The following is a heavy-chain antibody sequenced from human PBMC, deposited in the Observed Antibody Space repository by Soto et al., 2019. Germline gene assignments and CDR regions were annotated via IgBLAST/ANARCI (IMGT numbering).Heavy chain of an antibody. D-gene: IGHD1-1*01. CDR2: ISSSGSTI. Sequence: GGSLRLSCAASGYTFSSYEMNWVRQAPGKGLEWVSYISSSGSTIYYADSVKGRFTISRDNAKNSLYLQMNSLRAEDTAVYYCARDNVENGMDVWGQGTTVTVSS. CDR3: ARDNVENGMDV. V-gene: IGHV3-48*03. J-gene: IGHJ6*02. CDR1: GYTFSSYE.